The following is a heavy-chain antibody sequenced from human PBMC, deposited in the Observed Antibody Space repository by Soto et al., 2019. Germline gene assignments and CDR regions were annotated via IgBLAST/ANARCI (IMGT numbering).Heavy chain of an antibody. V-gene: IGHV4-59*12. CDR1: GGSISSYY. CDR2: IYHSGSA. Sequence: SETLSLTCTVSGGSISSYYWSWIRQSPGEGLEWIGYIYHSGSANYNPSLKSRVTISVDTSKKQFSLKLSSVTAADTALYYCARVERGTATTVVDAFDIWGPGTMVTVSS. CDR3: ARVERGTATTVVDAFDI. J-gene: IGHJ3*02. D-gene: IGHD1-1*01.